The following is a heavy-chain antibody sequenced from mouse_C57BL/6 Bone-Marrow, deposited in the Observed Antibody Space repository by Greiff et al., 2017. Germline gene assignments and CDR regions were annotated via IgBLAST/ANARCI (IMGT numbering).Heavy chain of an antibody. J-gene: IGHJ3*01. V-gene: IGHV1-66*01. D-gene: IGHD1-1*01. CDR1: GFSFTSYY. Sequence: QVQLMQSGPELVMPGASVKLSCKASGFSFTSYYIPWVKQRPGQGLEWIGWIFPGSGYTKYNDKFKGKATLTADTSSSTAYMQISSLTSEDAAVYYCADYYGSRKGAWFAYWGQGTLVTVSA. CDR3: ADYYGSRKGAWFAY. CDR2: IFPGSGYT.